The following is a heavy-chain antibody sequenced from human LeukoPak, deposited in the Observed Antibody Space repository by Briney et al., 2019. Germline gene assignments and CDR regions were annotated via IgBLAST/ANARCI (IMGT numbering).Heavy chain of an antibody. D-gene: IGHD2-8*01. CDR3: ARDPGYCTNGVCYKRYFDH. Sequence: PGGSLRLSCAASGFTFSSYWMHWVRQAPGKGLVWVSRINSDGSSTSYADSVKGRFTISRDNAKNTLYLQMNSLRAEDTAVYYCARDPGYCTNGVCYKRYFDHWGQGTLVTVSS. J-gene: IGHJ4*02. CDR1: GFTFSSYW. CDR2: INSDGSST. V-gene: IGHV3-74*01.